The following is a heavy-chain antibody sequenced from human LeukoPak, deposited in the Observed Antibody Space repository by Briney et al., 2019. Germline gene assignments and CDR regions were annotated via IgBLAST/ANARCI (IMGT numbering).Heavy chain of an antibody. D-gene: IGHD6-13*01. Sequence: GASVKVSCKASGYTFTSYGISWVRQAPGQGLEWMGWISAYNGNTNYAQKLQGRVIMTTDTSTSTAYMELRSLRSDDTAVYYCARDLLGIAAAGTGYWGQGTLVTVSS. CDR3: ARDLLGIAAAGTGY. CDR2: ISAYNGNT. CDR1: GYTFTSYG. V-gene: IGHV1-18*01. J-gene: IGHJ4*02.